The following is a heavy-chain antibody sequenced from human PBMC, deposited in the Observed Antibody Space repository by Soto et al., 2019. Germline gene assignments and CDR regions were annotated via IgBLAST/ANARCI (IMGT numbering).Heavy chain of an antibody. CDR1: GGSISSGGYS. D-gene: IGHD3-22*01. CDR3: ARSEVDSNGYNDACDI. V-gene: IGHV4-30-2*01. CDR2: IYHSGST. J-gene: IGHJ3*02. Sequence: QLQLQESGSGLVKPSQTLSLTCAVSGGSISSGGYSWSWIRQPPGKGLEWIGYIYHSGSTYYNPCLKSRVTVSVDRAQSQFLLKLSSLTAADTAVYYCARSEVDSNGYNDACDIWGQGRMLTGSS.